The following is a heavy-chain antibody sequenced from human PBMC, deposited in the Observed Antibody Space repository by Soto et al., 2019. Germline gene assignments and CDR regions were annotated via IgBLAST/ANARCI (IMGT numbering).Heavy chain of an antibody. V-gene: IGHV3-30*18. CDR2: ISYDGSNK. Sequence: QVQLVESGGGVVQPGRSLRLSCAASGFTFSSYGMHWVRQAPGKGLEWVAVISYDGSNKYYADSVKGRFTISRDNSKNTLYLQMNSLRAEDTAVYYCAKGQYSSGWYSDYWGQGTLVTVSS. CDR3: AKGQYSSGWYSDY. CDR1: GFTFSSYG. J-gene: IGHJ4*02. D-gene: IGHD6-19*01.